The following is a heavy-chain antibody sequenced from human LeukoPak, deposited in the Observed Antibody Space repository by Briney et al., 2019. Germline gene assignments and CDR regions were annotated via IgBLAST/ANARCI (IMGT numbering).Heavy chain of an antibody. CDR3: AKNVGSGWRYYFDY. J-gene: IGHJ4*02. CDR2: VSGSGAVT. V-gene: IGHV3-23*01. CDR1: GFTFSSYA. Sequence: GGSLRLSCAASGFTFSSYAMSWVRQAPGKGLEWLSAVSGSGAVTYYADSVKGRFTISRDNSKITLYLQMNNLGAEDTAVYYCAKNVGSGWRYYFDYWGLGTLVTVSS. D-gene: IGHD6-19*01.